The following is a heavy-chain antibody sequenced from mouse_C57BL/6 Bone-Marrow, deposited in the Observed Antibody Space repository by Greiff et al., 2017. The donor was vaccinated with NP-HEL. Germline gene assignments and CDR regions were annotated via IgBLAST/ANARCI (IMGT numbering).Heavy chain of an antibody. CDR2: ISNGGGST. CDR1: GFTFSDYY. D-gene: IGHD1-1*01. Sequence: EVQLVESGGGLVQPGGSLKLSCAASGFTFSDYYMYWVRQTPEKRLEWVAYISNGGGSTYYPDTVKGRFTISRDNAKNTLYLQMSRLKSEDTAMYYCARDDLITTGVAEGWYFDVWGTGTTVTVSS. CDR3: ARDDLITTGVAEGWYFDV. J-gene: IGHJ1*03. V-gene: IGHV5-12*01.